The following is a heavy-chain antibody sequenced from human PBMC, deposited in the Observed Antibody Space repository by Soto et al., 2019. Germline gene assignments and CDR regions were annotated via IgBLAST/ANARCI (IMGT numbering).Heavy chain of an antibody. D-gene: IGHD5-18*01. J-gene: IGHJ4*02. V-gene: IGHV3-23*01. CDR3: AKDQSGYSYGYDPRVFDY. CDR1: GFTFSSYA. Sequence: EVQLLESGGGLVQPGGSLRLSCAASGFTFSSYAMSWVRQAPGKGLEWVSAISGSGGSTYYADSVKGRFTISRDNSKNTLYLQMNSLRAEDTAVYYCAKDQSGYSYGYDPRVFDYWGQGTLVTVSS. CDR2: ISGSGGST.